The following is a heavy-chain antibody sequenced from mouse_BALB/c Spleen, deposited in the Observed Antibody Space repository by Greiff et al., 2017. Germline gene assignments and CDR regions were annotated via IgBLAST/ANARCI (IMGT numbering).Heavy chain of an antibody. CDR2: IRSKSNNYAT. V-gene: IGHV10-1*02. CDR1: GFTFNTYA. J-gene: IGHJ2*01. Sequence: EVQPVESGGGLVQPKGSLKLSCAASGFTFNTYAMNWVRQAPGKGLEWVARIRSKSNNYATYYADSVKDRFTISRDDSQSMLYLQMNNLKTEDTAMYYCVRRGFDYWGQGTTLTVSS. CDR3: VRRGFDY.